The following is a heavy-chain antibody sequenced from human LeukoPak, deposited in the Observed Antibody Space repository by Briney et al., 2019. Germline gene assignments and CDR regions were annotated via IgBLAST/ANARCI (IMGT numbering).Heavy chain of an antibody. CDR2: INHSGST. V-gene: IGHV4-39*07. J-gene: IGHJ6*03. CDR1: GGSISSGSYY. D-gene: IGHD6-13*01. CDR3: ARDQAKYSSSWTLNYYYYYMDV. Sequence: SETLSLTCTVSGGSISSGSYYWSWIRQPPGKGLEWIGEINHSGSTNYNPSLKSRVTISVDTSKNQFSLKLSSVTAADTAVYYCARDQAKYSSSWTLNYYYYYMDVWGKGTTVTVSS.